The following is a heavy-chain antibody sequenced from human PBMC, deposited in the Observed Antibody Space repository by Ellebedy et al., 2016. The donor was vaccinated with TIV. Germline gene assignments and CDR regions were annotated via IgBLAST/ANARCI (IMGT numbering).Heavy chain of an antibody. D-gene: IGHD3-3*01. CDR2: ISYDGGFK. CDR3: ARDAVNYDFWSGSTYYFDY. Sequence: GESLKISCAASGFSFSSYAMHWVRQAPGKGLEWVAVISYDGGFKYYGDSVKGRFTISRDKSKNTLYLQMNNLRAEDTAVYYCARDAVNYDFWSGSTYYFDYWGQGALVTVSS. V-gene: IGHV3-30*04. J-gene: IGHJ4*02. CDR1: GFSFSSYA.